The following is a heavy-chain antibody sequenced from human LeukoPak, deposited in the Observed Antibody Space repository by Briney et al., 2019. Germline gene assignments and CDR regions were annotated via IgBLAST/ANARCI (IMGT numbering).Heavy chain of an antibody. Sequence: ASVKVSCKVSGYTLTELSMHWVRQAPGKGLEWMGGFDPEDGETIYAQKFQGRVTMTEDTSTDTAYMELSSLRSEDTAVYYCATAEDYLVAFDIWGQGTMVTVSS. J-gene: IGHJ3*02. CDR3: ATAEDYLVAFDI. V-gene: IGHV1-24*01. CDR2: FDPEDGET. D-gene: IGHD4-11*01. CDR1: GYTLTELS.